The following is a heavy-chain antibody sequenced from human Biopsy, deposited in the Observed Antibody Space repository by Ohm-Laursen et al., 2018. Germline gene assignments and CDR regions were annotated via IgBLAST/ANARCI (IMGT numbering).Heavy chain of an antibody. J-gene: IGHJ6*02. CDR2: IHHRGST. D-gene: IGHD2-15*01. V-gene: IGHV4-39*06. Sequence: PPGTLSLTCTVSGGSISNNNYYWGWIRQPPGKGLECIGNIHHRGSTNYNPSLKSRLTISVDTSKNQFPLKRSSGTAADTAVYYCARMDCSGGSCHYYSYGMDVWGQGTTVTVS. CDR1: GGSISNNNYY. CDR3: ARMDCSGGSCHYYSYGMDV.